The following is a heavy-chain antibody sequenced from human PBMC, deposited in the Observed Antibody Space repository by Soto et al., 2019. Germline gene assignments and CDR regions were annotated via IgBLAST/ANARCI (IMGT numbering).Heavy chain of an antibody. Sequence: GGSLRLSCTASGFTFNNYVMSWVRQAPGKGLEWLSAISASAASTYYTDSVRGQFTISRDNSKNTLYLQLSSLRAEDTAVYFCAKETNLVRGPAGSFDIWGQGTMVTVSS. CDR2: ISASAAST. CDR1: GFTFNNYV. J-gene: IGHJ3*02. CDR3: AKETNLVRGPAGSFDI. V-gene: IGHV3-23*01. D-gene: IGHD3-10*01.